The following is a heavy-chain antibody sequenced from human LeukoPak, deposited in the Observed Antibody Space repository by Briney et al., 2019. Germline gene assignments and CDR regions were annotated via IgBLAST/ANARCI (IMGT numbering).Heavy chain of an antibody. Sequence: GASVKVSCKVSGYTLTELSMHWVRRAPGKGLEWMGGFDPEDGETIYAQKFQGRVTMTEDTSTDTAYMELSSLRSEDTAVYYCVTPDSSGYYYYDYWGQGTLVTVSS. V-gene: IGHV1-24*01. CDR1: GYTLTELS. D-gene: IGHD3-22*01. CDR3: VTPDSSGYYYYDY. J-gene: IGHJ4*02. CDR2: FDPEDGET.